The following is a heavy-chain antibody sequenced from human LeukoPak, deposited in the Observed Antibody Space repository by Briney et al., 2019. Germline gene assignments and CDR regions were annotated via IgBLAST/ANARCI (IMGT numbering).Heavy chain of an antibody. CDR1: GGTFSSYA. V-gene: IGHV1-46*01. Sequence: GASVKVSCKASGGTFSSYAISWVRQAPGQGLEWMGIINPNGGSTSYAQKFQGRVTMTGDTSTSTVYMELSSLRSEDTAVYYCATAGAVAGFFTIDYWGQGTLVTVSS. D-gene: IGHD6-19*01. CDR2: INPNGGST. J-gene: IGHJ4*02. CDR3: ATAGAVAGFFTIDY.